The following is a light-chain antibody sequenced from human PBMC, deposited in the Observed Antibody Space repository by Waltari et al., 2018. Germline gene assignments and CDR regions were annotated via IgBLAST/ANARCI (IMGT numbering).Light chain of an antibody. J-gene: IGKJ4*01. CDR2: DAS. V-gene: IGKV3-11*01. CDR1: EDVSIY. CDR3: QQRRNWPPLT. Sequence: DTVLTHSPATLSLSPAERATPSCRASEDVSIYLAWYQQKPGQAPRLLIYDASNRATGIPTRFSGSGSGTDFTLTISSLEPEDFALYYCQQRRNWPPLTFGGGTKVE.